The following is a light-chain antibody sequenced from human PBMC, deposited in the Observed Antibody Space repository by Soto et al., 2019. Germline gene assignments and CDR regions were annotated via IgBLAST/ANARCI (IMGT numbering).Light chain of an antibody. CDR1: QSNSSY. CDR2: AAS. J-gene: IGKJ2*01. V-gene: IGKV1-39*01. CDR3: QQSYSTPPYT. Sequence: DIQMTQSPSSLSASVGDRVTITYRASQSNSSYLNWYQQKPGQAPKLLIYAASSLQSGVPARFSGSGSGTDFTVIISSLQPEDFVTYYCQQSYSTPPYTFGQGTKLEIK.